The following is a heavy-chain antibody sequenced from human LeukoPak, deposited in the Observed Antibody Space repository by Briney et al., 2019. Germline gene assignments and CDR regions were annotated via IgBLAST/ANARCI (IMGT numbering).Heavy chain of an antibody. CDR2: MNPNSGNT. Sequence: RASVRVSCKASGYTFTSYDINWVRQATGQGLEWMGWMNPNSGNTGYAQKFQGRVTMTRNTSISTAYMELSSLRSEDTAVYYCAREAAGIVVVPAATSYYYYYMDVWGKGTTVTVSS. CDR3: AREAAGIVVVPAATSYYYYYMDV. J-gene: IGHJ6*03. CDR1: GYTFTSYD. V-gene: IGHV1-8*01. D-gene: IGHD2-2*01.